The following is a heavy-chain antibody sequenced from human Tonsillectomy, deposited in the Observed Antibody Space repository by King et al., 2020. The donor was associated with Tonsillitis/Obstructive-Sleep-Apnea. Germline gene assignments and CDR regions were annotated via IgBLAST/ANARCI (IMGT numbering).Heavy chain of an antibody. Sequence: VQLVESGGGVGQPGRSLRLSCAASGFTFRSYVMHWVRQAPGKGLECVADISNDGRNKQYVDYVKGRFTISRDNSKNTLYLQMNSLRAEDTAVYYGARDHFMDVWGKGTTVTVSS. CDR2: ISNDGRNK. CDR3: ARDHFMDV. CDR1: GFTFRSYV. V-gene: IGHV3-30*01. J-gene: IGHJ6*03.